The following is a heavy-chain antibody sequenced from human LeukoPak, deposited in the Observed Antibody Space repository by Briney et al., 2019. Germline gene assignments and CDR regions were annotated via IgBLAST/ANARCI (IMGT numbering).Heavy chain of an antibody. J-gene: IGHJ4*02. CDR1: GGPFSGYY. CDR2: INHSGST. V-gene: IGHV4-34*01. CDR3: ARALYGTIGY. D-gene: IGHD3-10*01. Sequence: SETLSLTCAVYGGPFSGYYWSWIRQPPGKGLEWIGEINHSGSTNYNPSLKSRVTISVDTSKNQFSLKLSSVTAADTAVYYCARALYGTIGYWGQGTLVTVSS.